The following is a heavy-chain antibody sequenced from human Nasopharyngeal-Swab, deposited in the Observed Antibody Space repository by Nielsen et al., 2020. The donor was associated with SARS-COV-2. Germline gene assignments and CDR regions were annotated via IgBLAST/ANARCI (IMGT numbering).Heavy chain of an antibody. Sequence: SETLSLTCTVSGGPISSRSSYWGWIRQPPGKGLEWIGSIYYSGSTYYNPSLKSRVTISVDTSKNQFSLKLSSVTAADTAVYYCARRGYGSGSYSDWGQGTLVTVSS. D-gene: IGHD3-10*01. CDR3: ARRGYGSGSYSD. V-gene: IGHV4-39*01. J-gene: IGHJ4*02. CDR2: IYYSGST. CDR1: GGPISSRSSY.